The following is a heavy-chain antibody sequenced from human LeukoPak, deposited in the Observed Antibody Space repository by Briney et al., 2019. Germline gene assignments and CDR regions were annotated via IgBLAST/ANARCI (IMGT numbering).Heavy chain of an antibody. CDR3: ARLVNGAYGDYGPFDY. CDR2: IYPDDSDT. CDR1: GYSFSSYW. Sequence: GESLKISCKGSGYSFSSYWIHWVRQMPGKGLEWMGIIYPDDSDTRYSPSFQGQVTISADKSISTAYLQWSSLKASDTAMYYCARLVNGAYGDYGPFDYWGRGTLVTVSS. J-gene: IGHJ4*02. D-gene: IGHD4-17*01. V-gene: IGHV5-51*01.